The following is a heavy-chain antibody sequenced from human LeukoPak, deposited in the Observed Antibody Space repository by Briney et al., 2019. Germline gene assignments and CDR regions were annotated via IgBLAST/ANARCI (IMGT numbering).Heavy chain of an antibody. J-gene: IGHJ1*01. V-gene: IGHV4-38-2*02. Sequence: SETLSLTCAVSGYSIGSGYYWGWIRQPPGKGLEWIGSIYHTKTTSYNPSLTSRVTISVDTSKNQFSLRLSSVTAADTAVYYCARESGDDSGHFHLWGQGTLVTVSS. D-gene: IGHD2-21*02. CDR1: GYSIGSGYY. CDR3: ARESGDDSGHFHL. CDR2: IYHTKTT.